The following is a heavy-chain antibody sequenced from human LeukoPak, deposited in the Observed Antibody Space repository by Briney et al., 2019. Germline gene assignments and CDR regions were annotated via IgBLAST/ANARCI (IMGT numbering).Heavy chain of an antibody. V-gene: IGHV4-59*01. CDR1: GGSISSYY. CDR3: ARSYGDYSADY. CDR2: IYNSGST. J-gene: IGHJ4*02. Sequence: KASETLSLTCTVSGGSISSYYCTWLRQPPGKGLEWIGYIYNSGSTNYNPSLKSRVTISVYTSKNQFSLKLSSVTAADTAVYYCARSYGDYSADYWGQGTLVTVSS. D-gene: IGHD4-17*01.